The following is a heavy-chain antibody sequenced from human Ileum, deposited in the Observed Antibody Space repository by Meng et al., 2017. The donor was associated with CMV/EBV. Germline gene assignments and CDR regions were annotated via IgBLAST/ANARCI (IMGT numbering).Heavy chain of an antibody. V-gene: IGHV1-69*15. D-gene: IGHD3-10*01. Sequence: VQVLQVGAEVKKPGSPVKFSCKASGGTFSSYVISWVRQAPGQGLEWMGTIIPIFGTSNYAQKFQDRVTITADESTSTAYMELSSLRPEDTAVYYCARAGGQGGWFDPWGQGTLVTVSS. CDR1: GGTFSSYV. J-gene: IGHJ5*02. CDR2: IIPIFGTS. CDR3: ARAGGQGGWFDP.